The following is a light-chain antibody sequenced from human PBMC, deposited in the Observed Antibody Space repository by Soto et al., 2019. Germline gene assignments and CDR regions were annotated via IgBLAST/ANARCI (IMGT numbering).Light chain of an antibody. CDR2: EVS. Sequence: QSVLTQPPSASGSPGQSVTISCTGTSSDVGGYNYVSWYQHHPGKAPKLMLYEVSRRPSGVPDRFSGSKSGNTASLTVTGLLSEDDADYYCSSYAGSNIYVVFGGGTKLTVL. V-gene: IGLV2-8*01. CDR1: SSDVGGYNY. CDR3: SSYAGSNIYVV. J-gene: IGLJ2*01.